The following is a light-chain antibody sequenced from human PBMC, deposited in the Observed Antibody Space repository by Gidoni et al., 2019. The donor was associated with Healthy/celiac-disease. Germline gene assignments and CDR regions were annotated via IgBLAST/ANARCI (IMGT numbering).Light chain of an antibody. CDR3: QQYNNWPPYMYT. CDR2: GAS. V-gene: IGKV3-15*01. J-gene: IGKJ2*01. CDR1: QSVSSN. Sequence: EIVMTQSPATLSVSPGERATLSCRASQSVSSNLAWYQQKPGQAPRLLIYGASTRATGIPARFSGSGSGTEFTLTISSLQSEDFAVYYCQQYNNWPPYMYTFXXXTKLEIK.